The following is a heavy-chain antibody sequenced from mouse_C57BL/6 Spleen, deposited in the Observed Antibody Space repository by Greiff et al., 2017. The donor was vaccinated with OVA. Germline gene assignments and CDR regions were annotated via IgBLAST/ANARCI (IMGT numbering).Heavy chain of an antibody. D-gene: IGHD1-1*01. J-gene: IGHJ4*01. CDR3: YYGRVYAMDY. V-gene: IGHV1-64*01. Sequence: QVQLQQPGAELVKPGASVKLSCKASGYTFTSYWMHWVKQRPGQGLEWIGMIHPNSGSTNYNEKFKSKATLTVDKSSSTAYLQLSSLTSEDSAVYYCYYGRVYAMDYWGQGTSVTVSS. CDR2: IHPNSGST. CDR1: GYTFTSYW.